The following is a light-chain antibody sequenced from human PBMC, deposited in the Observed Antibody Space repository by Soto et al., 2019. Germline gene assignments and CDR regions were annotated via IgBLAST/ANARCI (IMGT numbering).Light chain of an antibody. V-gene: IGKV1-27*01. J-gene: IGKJ1*01. CDR3: QKYNSAPRT. Sequence: IPITESPAAVARSAASRGPITSLSSQGISNYLAWYQQKPGKVPKLLIYAASTVQSGVPSRFSGSGSGTDFTLTISSLQPEDVATYYCQKYNSAPRTFGEGTKVDIK. CDR1: QGISNY. CDR2: AAS.